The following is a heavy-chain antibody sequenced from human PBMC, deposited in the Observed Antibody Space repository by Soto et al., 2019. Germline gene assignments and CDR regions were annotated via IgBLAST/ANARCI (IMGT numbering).Heavy chain of an antibody. CDR1: GFTFSSYW. Sequence: EVQLVESGGGLVQPGGSLRLSCAASGFTFSSYWMHLVRQAPGKGLVWVSRINSDGSSTSYADSVKGRFTISRDNAKNTLYLQMNSLRAEDTAVYYCARGGLRSYYYYYYMDVWGKGTTVTVSS. D-gene: IGHD5-12*01. CDR3: ARGGLRSYYYYYYMDV. J-gene: IGHJ6*03. CDR2: INSDGSST. V-gene: IGHV3-74*01.